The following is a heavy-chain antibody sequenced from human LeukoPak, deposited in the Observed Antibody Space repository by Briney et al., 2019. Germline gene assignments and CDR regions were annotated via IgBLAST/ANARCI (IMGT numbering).Heavy chain of an antibody. CDR3: AKDPPYISSSGYFDY. Sequence: GGSLRLSCAASEFSVGSNYMTWVRQAPGKGLEWVSAISGSGGSTYYADSVKGRFTISRDNSKNTLYLQMNSLRAEDTAVYYCAKDPPYISSSGYFDYWGQGTLVTVSS. J-gene: IGHJ4*02. V-gene: IGHV3-23*01. CDR2: ISGSGGST. D-gene: IGHD6-6*01. CDR1: EFSVGSNY.